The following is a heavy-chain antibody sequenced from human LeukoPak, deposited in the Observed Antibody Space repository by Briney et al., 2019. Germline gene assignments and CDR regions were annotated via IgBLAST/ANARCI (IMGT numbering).Heavy chain of an antibody. CDR2: VSISGGTI. J-gene: IGHJ4*02. Sequence: GGSLRLSCAASGFIFSDHYMSWIRQAPGKGLEWVSYVSISGGTIYYADSVKGRFAISRDNAKNSLYLQMSSLRAEDTAVYYCARTMITFGGVIVPMGLDYWGQGTLATVSS. CDR3: ARTMITFGGVIVPMGLDY. V-gene: IGHV3-11*01. CDR1: GFIFSDHY. D-gene: IGHD3-16*02.